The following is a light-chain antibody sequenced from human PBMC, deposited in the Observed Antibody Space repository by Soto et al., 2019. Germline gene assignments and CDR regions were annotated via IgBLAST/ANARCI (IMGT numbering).Light chain of an antibody. CDR2: DDN. Sequence: QSVLTQPASLSATPGEKVTISCSGRGSNIGRNYVSWYRRFPGTAPQLLIYDDNKRHSGVPDRMSGSRYGTSTSLAIAGLQPGDEADYYCGTWDESLGAGVFGGGTKLTVL. V-gene: IGLV1-51*01. J-gene: IGLJ2*01. CDR1: GSNIGRNY. CDR3: GTWDESLGAGV.